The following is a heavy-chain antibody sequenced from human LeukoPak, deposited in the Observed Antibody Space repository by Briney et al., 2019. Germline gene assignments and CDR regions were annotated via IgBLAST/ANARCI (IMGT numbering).Heavy chain of an antibody. CDR3: AKDLVSGSYYKLGDY. D-gene: IGHD3-10*01. J-gene: IGHJ4*02. V-gene: IGHV3-23*01. CDR1: GFTFSSYA. CDR2: ISGSGGST. Sequence: GGSLRLSCAVSGFTFSSYAMSLVRQAPGKGLVWVSAISGSGGSTYYADSVKGRFAISRDNSKNTLYLQMNSLRAEDTAVYYCAKDLVSGSYYKLGDYWGQGTLVTVSS.